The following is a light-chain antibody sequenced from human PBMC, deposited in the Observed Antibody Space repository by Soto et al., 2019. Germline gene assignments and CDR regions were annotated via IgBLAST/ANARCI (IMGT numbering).Light chain of an antibody. V-gene: IGKV1-39*01. Sequence: DLQMTQSPSFLSASVGDRVTITCRASQSISRYLNWFQQKPGKAPKLLIYGASSLQSGVPSRFSGSGSGTDFTLTISSLQSEDFATYYCQQSNTPPVTCGQGTKVEIK. CDR3: QQSNTPPVT. CDR1: QSISRY. J-gene: IGKJ1*01. CDR2: GAS.